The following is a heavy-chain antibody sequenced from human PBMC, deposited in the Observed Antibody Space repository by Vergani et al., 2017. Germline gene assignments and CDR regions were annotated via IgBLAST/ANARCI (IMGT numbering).Heavy chain of an antibody. D-gene: IGHD1-26*01. CDR2: ISGHGDRT. V-gene: IGHV3-23*01. Sequence: EVQLLESGGGLVQPGGSLRLTCVASGFTFSNSAMSWVRQTSGKGLEWVSAISGHGDRTYYADSVKGRFTISRDNSKNTLYLQMNSLRAEDTAVYYCAKGSIVGASFEDYWGQGTLVTVSS. CDR1: GFTFSNSA. J-gene: IGHJ4*02. CDR3: AKGSIVGASFEDY.